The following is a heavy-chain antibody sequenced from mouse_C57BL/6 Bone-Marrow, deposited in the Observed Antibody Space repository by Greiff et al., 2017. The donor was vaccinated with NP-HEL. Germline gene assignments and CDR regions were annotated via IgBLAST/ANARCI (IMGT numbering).Heavy chain of an antibody. V-gene: IGHV1-81*01. CDR3: ARSTTVSRDYAMDY. J-gene: IGHJ4*01. CDR1: GYTFTSYG. D-gene: IGHD1-1*01. CDR2: IYPRSGNT. Sequence: VQLQQSGAELARPGASVKLSCKASGYTFTSYGISWVKQRTGQGLEWIGEIYPRSGNTYYTEKFKGKATLTADKSSSTAYMELRSLTSEDSAVYFCARSTTVSRDYAMDYWGQGTSVTVSA.